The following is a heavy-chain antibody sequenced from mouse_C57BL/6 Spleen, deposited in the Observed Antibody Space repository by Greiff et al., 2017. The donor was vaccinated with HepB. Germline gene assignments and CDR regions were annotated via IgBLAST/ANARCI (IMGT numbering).Heavy chain of an antibody. Sequence: EVQLVESGPGLVKPSQSLSLTCSVTGYSITSGYYWNWIRQFPGNKLEWMGYISYDGSNNYNPSLKNRISITRDTSKNQFFLKLNSVTTEDTATYYCARAHLYGSSPFDYWGQGTTLTVSS. D-gene: IGHD1-1*01. CDR1: GYSITSGYY. V-gene: IGHV3-6*01. CDR2: ISYDGSN. J-gene: IGHJ2*01. CDR3: ARAHLYGSSPFDY.